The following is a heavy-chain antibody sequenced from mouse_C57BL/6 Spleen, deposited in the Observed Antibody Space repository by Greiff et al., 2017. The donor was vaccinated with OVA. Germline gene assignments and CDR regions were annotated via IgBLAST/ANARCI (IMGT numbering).Heavy chain of an antibody. D-gene: IGHD1-1*01. V-gene: IGHV1-80*01. CDR3: AMGYYGSRPFAY. Sequence: VQLVESGAELVKPGASVKISCKASGYAFSSYWMNWVKQRPGKGLEWIGQIYPGDGDTNYNGKFKGKATLTADKSSSTAYMQLSSLTSEDSAVYFCAMGYYGSRPFAYWGQGTLVTVSA. CDR1: GYAFSSYW. J-gene: IGHJ3*01. CDR2: IYPGDGDT.